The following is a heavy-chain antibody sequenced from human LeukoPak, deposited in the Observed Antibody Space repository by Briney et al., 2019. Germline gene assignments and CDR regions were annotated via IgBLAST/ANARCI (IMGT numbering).Heavy chain of an antibody. V-gene: IGHV3-7*01. D-gene: IGHD2-2*01. CDR2: IKQDGSEK. Sequence: PGGSLRLSCAASGFTFSSYWMSWVRQAPGKGLEWVANIKQDGSEKYYVDSVKGRSTISRDNAKNSLYLQMNSLRAEDTAVYYCARGYIVVVPRGRSWFDPWGQGTLVTVSS. J-gene: IGHJ5*02. CDR3: ARGYIVVVPRGRSWFDP. CDR1: GFTFSSYW.